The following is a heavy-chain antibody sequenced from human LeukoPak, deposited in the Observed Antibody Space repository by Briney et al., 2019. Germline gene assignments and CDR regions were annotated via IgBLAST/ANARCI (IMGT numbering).Heavy chain of an antibody. CDR3: SRSLNS. CDR1: GFAFSRSW. V-gene: IGHV3-7*01. CDR2: IKEDGSET. J-gene: IGHJ4*02. Sequence: PGGSLRLSCATSGFAFSRSWMDWVRQAPGKGLEWVANIKEDGSETRYVDSAKGRFTISRDNAKNSLFLQLDNLRVEDTAVYYCSRSLNSWGQGTLVTVSP.